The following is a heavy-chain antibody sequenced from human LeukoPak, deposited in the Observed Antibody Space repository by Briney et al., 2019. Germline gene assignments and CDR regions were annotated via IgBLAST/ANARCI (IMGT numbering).Heavy chain of an antibody. J-gene: IGHJ6*03. CDR3: AKGYYESSYYYMDV. Sequence: GGSLRLSCAASGFTFNNYAMSWVRQAPGEGLEWVSGIRSSGDRADYVDSVKGRFTISRDNSKNTLYLQMNSLRDDDTAVYYCAKGYYESSYYYMDVWGKGTTVTISS. V-gene: IGHV3-23*01. CDR2: IRSSGDRA. D-gene: IGHD3-22*01. CDR1: GFTFNNYA.